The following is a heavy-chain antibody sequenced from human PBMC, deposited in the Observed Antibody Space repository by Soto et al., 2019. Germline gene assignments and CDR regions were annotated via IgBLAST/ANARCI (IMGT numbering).Heavy chain of an antibody. V-gene: IGHV4-30-4*01. Sequence: QVQLQESGPGLVKPSQTLSLTCTVSGGSISSGDYYWSWIRQPPGKGLEWTGYIYNSGSTYYNPSLKSRVTISVDTSKNQFSLKLRSVTAADTAVYYCARGPAHYGGAPGIDYWGQGTLVTVSS. CDR1: GGSISSGDYY. J-gene: IGHJ4*02. CDR2: IYNSGST. CDR3: ARGPAHYGGAPGIDY. D-gene: IGHD4-17*01.